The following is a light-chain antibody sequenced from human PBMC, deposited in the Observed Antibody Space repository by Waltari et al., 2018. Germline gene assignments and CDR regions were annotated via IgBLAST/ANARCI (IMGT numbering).Light chain of an antibody. Sequence: DIQMTQSPSTLSASVGDSVTITCRATQSFGDWLVWYQAKPGRAPKLLIYKASKLETVVPSRFSGGGSATEFTLTSNDLQTDDFATYYCQQYHNDWSFGQGTRVEIK. CDR2: KAS. CDR1: QSFGDW. J-gene: IGKJ1*01. CDR3: QQYHNDWS. V-gene: IGKV1-5*03.